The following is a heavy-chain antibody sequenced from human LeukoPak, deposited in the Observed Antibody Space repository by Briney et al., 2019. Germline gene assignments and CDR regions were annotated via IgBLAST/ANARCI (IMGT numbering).Heavy chain of an antibody. CDR3: ARGNYYDSSGLRWFDP. J-gene: IGHJ5*02. CDR1: GFNVSSNY. CDR2: IYSGGKI. D-gene: IGHD3-22*01. Sequence: GGSLRLSCAASGFNVSSNYMSWVRQAPGKGLEWVSVIYSGGKINYADSVKGRFTISRDNSKNTLYLQMNSLRAEDTAVYYCARGNYYDSSGLRWFDPWGQGTLVTVSS. V-gene: IGHV3-53*05.